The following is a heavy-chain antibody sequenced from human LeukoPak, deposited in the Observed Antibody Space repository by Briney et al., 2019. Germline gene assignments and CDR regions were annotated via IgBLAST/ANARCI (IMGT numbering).Heavy chain of an antibody. CDR1: GYTFTSYG. J-gene: IGHJ4*02. D-gene: IGHD3-22*01. Sequence: ASVKVSCTSSGYTFTSYGISWVRQAPGQGLEWMGWISAYNGNTNYAQKLQGRVTMTTDTSTSTAYMELRSLRFEDTAVYYCARVDDRGHYYDSSGPRKLFDYWGQGTLVTVSS. CDR2: ISAYNGNT. CDR3: ARVDDRGHYYDSSGPRKLFDY. V-gene: IGHV1-18*01.